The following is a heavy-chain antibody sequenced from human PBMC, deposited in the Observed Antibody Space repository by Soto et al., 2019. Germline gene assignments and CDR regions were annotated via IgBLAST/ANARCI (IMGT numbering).Heavy chain of an antibody. Sequence: SETLSLTCAVYGGSFGGYYWSWIRQPPGKGLEWIGEINHSGSTNYNSSLKSRVTISVDTSKNQFSLKLSSVTAADTSVYYCARSHGDYVTGYYYNGMDVWGQGTTVTVSS. D-gene: IGHD4-17*01. J-gene: IGHJ6*02. V-gene: IGHV4-34*01. CDR3: ARSHGDYVTGYYYNGMDV. CDR2: INHSGST. CDR1: GGSFGGYY.